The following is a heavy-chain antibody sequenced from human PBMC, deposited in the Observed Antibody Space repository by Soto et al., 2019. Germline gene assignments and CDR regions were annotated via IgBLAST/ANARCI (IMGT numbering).Heavy chain of an antibody. CDR1: GFTFSSYW. J-gene: IGHJ1*01. CDR2: INSDGSST. D-gene: IGHD3-22*01. CDR3: ARDLPPNDYDSSGYSCQH. V-gene: IGHV3-74*01. Sequence: EVQLVESGGGLVQPGGSLRLSCAASGFTFSSYWMHWVRQAPGKGLVWVSRINSDGSSTSYADSVKGRFTISRDNAKNTLYLQMNSLRAEDTAVYYCARDLPPNDYDSSGYSCQHWGQGTLVTVSS.